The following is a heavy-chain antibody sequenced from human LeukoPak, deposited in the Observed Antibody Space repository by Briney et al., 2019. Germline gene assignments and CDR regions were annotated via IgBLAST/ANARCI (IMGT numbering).Heavy chain of an antibody. J-gene: IGHJ3*02. CDR3: ASNGLWLNAFDI. CDR2: IIHIFGTA. V-gene: IGHV1-69*05. D-gene: IGHD5-18*01. Sequence: SVKVSCKASGGTFSSYAISWVRQAPGQGLEWMGGIIHIFGTANYAQKFQGRVTITTDGSTSTVYMDLSSLRSEDTAVYYCASNGLWLNAFDIWGQGTMVTVSS. CDR1: GGTFSSYA.